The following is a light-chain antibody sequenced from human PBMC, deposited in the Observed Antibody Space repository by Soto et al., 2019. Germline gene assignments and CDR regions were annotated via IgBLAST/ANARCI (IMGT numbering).Light chain of an antibody. CDR2: STT. CDR1: SSNIGSNT. Sequence: QSVLTQPPSASGTPGQIVPISCSGSSSNIGSNTVTWYQQLPGTTPKLLIYSTTQRSSGVPGRFSGSKSGASASLSISGLQSEDEADYYCAVWDDRLDVYVFGTGTKVTVL. CDR3: AVWDDRLDVYV. V-gene: IGLV1-44*01. J-gene: IGLJ1*01.